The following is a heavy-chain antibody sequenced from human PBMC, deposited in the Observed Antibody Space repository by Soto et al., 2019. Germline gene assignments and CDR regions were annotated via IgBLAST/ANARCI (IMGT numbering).Heavy chain of an antibody. Sequence: HPGGSLRLSCTASGFAFSNYWMHWVRQAPGKGLVWVSRVNSDETTTNYADSVKGRFTISRDNAKNTLYLQMNTLRAEDTAVYYCARDGGLRSPLDYWGQGTLVTVSS. V-gene: IGHV3-74*01. CDR2: VNSDETTT. CDR3: ARDGGLRSPLDY. D-gene: IGHD4-17*01. CDR1: GFAFSNYW. J-gene: IGHJ4*02.